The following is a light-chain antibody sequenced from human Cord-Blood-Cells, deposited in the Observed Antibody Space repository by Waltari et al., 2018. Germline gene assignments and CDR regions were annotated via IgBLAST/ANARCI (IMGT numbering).Light chain of an antibody. CDR1: SSAVGSYNL. Sequence: QSALTQPAPVSGSSGQSINIPCPGTSSAVGSYNLVPWYQQHPGKAPKLMIYEGSNRPSGVSNRFSGSKSGNTASLTISGLQAEDEADYYCCSYAGSSTVVFGGGTKLTVL. J-gene: IGLJ2*01. CDR3: CSYAGSSTVV. V-gene: IGLV2-23*01. CDR2: EGS.